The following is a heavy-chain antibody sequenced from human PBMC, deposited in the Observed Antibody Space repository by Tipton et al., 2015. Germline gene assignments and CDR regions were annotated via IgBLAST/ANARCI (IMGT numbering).Heavy chain of an antibody. J-gene: IGHJ4*02. Sequence: LRLSCAVSAYSISSDYYWGWIRQPPGKGLEWIGSISHSGNTYYNPSLKSRVTMSRDTSKNQFSLKLSSVTAADTAVYYCARVPTTVTTYFDYWGQGILVTVSS. CDR1: AYSISSDYY. D-gene: IGHD4-17*01. CDR3: ARVPTTVTTYFDY. V-gene: IGHV4-38-2*01. CDR2: ISHSGNT.